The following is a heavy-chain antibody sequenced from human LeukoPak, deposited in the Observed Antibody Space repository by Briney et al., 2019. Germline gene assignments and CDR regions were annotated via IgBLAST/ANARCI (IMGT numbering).Heavy chain of an antibody. D-gene: IGHD6-13*01. Sequence: GGSLRLSCAASGFPFSDYYMSWIRQAPGKGLEWVSYISSSGSTIYYADSVKGRFTISRDNAKNSLYLQMNSLRAEDTAVYYCAREGDSSSQLYGFDYWGQGTLVTVSS. CDR3: AREGDSSSQLYGFDY. CDR1: GFPFSDYY. V-gene: IGHV3-11*01. CDR2: ISSSGSTI. J-gene: IGHJ4*02.